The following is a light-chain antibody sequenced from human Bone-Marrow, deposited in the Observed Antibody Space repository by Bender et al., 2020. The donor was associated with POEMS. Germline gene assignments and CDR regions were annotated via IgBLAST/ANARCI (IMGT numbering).Light chain of an antibody. J-gene: IGLJ3*02. Sequence: QSVLTQPPSVSGTPGQRVTISCSGSGSNIGNNYVSWYQQFPGTAPKLLIYDNNQRPSGIPDRFSGSKSGTSATLGITGLQTGDEADYYCGTGDSSLSVVFGGGTKLTVL. CDR1: GSNIGNNY. V-gene: IGLV1-51*01. CDR2: DNN. CDR3: GTGDSSLSVV.